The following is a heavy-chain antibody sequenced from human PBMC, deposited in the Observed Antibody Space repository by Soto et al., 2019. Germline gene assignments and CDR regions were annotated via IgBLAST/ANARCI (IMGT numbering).Heavy chain of an antibody. D-gene: IGHD6-19*01. V-gene: IGHV6-1*01. CDR1: GDSVSSNSVS. CDR2: TYYRSKWYD. CDR3: ARELGIAVANYDY. Sequence: PSQTLSLTCAISGDSVSSNSVSWNWIRQSPSRGLEWLGRTYYRSKWYDDYALSAKSRITINPDTSKNQVSLQLNSVTPDDTAVYYCARELGIAVANYDYWGQGTLVTV. J-gene: IGHJ4*02.